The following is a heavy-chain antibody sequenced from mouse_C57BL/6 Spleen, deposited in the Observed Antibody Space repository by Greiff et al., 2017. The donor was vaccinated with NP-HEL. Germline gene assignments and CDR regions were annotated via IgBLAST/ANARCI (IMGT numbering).Heavy chain of an antibody. J-gene: IGHJ1*03. CDR2: IRSKSNNYAT. Sequence: EVMLVESGGGLVQPKGSLKLSCAASGFSFNTYAMNWVRQAPGKGLEWVARIRSKSNNYATYYADSVKDRFTISRDDSESMLYLQMNNLKTEDTAMYYCVRHSTVVDWYFDVWGTGTTVTVSS. CDR1: GFSFNTYA. CDR3: VRHSTVVDWYFDV. D-gene: IGHD1-1*01. V-gene: IGHV10-1*01.